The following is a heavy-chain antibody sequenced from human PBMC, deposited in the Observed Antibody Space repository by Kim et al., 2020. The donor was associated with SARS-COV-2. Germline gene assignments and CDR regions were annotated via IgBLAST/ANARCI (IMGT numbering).Heavy chain of an antibody. Sequence: TSYAQKFQGRVTMTRDTSTSTVYMELGSLRSEDTAVYYCARIGTGMVDYWGQGTLVTVSS. V-gene: IGHV1-46*01. CDR2: T. CDR3: ARIGTGMVDY. J-gene: IGHJ4*02. D-gene: IGHD1-1*01.